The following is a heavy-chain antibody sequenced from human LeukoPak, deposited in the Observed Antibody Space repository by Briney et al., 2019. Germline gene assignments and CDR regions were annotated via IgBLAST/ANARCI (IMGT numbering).Heavy chain of an antibody. CDR2: ISEDGSRT. J-gene: IGHJ4*02. D-gene: IGHD5-18*01. V-gene: IGHV3-43*02. CDR1: GFTFDDYA. CDR3: AKDLTQLYLAFDY. Sequence: PGGSLRRSCAASGFTFDDYAMHWVRQAPGKGLEWVSLISEDGSRTYYADSVKGRFTISRDNSKNSLYLQMNGLRTEDTALYYCAKDLTQLYLAFDYWGQGTLVTVSS.